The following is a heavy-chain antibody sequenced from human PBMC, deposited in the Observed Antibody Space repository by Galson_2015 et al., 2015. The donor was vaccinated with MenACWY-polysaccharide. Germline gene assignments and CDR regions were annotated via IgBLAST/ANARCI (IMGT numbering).Heavy chain of an antibody. CDR2: IKPDGSLK. V-gene: IGHV3-7*01. CDR3: SRDPNWGTSFGP. D-gene: IGHD7-27*01. CDR1: RFTFSSTW. J-gene: IGHJ5*02. Sequence: SLRLSCAASRFTFSSTWMSWVRQAPGKGLEWVALIKPDGSLKNFVDSVKGRFDISMDNANNSLYLQMNSLRVEDTAIYYCSRDPNWGTSFGPWGQGTLVTVSS.